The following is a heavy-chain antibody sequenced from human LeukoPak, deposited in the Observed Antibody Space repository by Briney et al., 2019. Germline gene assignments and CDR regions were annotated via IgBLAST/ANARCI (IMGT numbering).Heavy chain of an antibody. CDR1: GFTFSSYA. D-gene: IGHD2-21*02. CDR3: ARVLLPTYYFDY. J-gene: IGHJ4*02. V-gene: IGHV3-23*01. CDR2: ISGSGGST. Sequence: GGSLRLSCAASGFTFSSYAMSWVRRAPGKGLEWVSAISGSGGSTYYADSVKGRFTISRDNSKNTLYLQMNSLRAEDTAVYYCARVLLPTYYFDYWGQGTLVTVSS.